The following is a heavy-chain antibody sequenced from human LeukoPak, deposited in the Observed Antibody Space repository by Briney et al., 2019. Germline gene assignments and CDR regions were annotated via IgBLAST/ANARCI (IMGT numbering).Heavy chain of an antibody. Sequence: SETLSLTCTVSGGSISSYYWSWIRQPPGKGLEWMGYIYYSGSIKYNPSLKSRVTISVDTSKNQFSLRLNSVTTADTAVYYCARAVDGYNSDYWGQGTLVTVSS. CDR1: GGSISSYY. V-gene: IGHV4-59*01. CDR2: IYYSGSI. D-gene: IGHD5-24*01. CDR3: ARAVDGYNSDY. J-gene: IGHJ4*02.